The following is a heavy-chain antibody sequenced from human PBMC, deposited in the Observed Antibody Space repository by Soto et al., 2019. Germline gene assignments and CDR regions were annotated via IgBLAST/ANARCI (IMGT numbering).Heavy chain of an antibody. J-gene: IGHJ4*02. D-gene: IGHD5-12*01. CDR3: ASDSPIGSTFSGYDAIDS. CDR2: TIPLLNVA. CDR1: GVTFSTST. Sequence: QVQLVQSGAEVKKPGSSVKVSCKASGVTFSTSTFTWVRQAPGQGLEWMGRTIPLLNVADYAQDFQGRLTITADRSTSTTYMELTSLTSKDKAVYYCASDSPIGSTFSGYDAIDSWGQGTLVTVSS. V-gene: IGHV1-69*02.